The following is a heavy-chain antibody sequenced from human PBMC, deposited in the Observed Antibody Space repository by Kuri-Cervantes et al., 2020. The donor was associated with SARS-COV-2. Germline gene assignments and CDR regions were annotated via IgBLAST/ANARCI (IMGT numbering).Heavy chain of an antibody. CDR2: INHSGST. Sequence: GSLRLSCAVYGGSFSGYYWSWIRQPPGKGLEWIGEINHSGSTNYNPSLKSRVTISVDTSKNHFSLKLSSVTAADTAVYYCARGLTPRSRNYYGMDVWGQGTTVTVSS. CDR3: ARGLTPRSRNYYGMDV. J-gene: IGHJ6*02. V-gene: IGHV4-34*01. CDR1: GGSFSGYY.